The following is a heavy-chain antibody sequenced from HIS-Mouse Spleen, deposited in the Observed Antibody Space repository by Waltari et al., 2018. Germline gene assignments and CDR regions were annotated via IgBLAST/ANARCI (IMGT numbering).Heavy chain of an antibody. CDR1: DLPFVVFC. V-gene: IGHV3-7*01. CDR2: IKQDGSEK. J-gene: IGHJ2*01. Sequence: EVQLVESGGGLVQPGGPWGSSVPPPDLPFVVFCWSGVRQAPGKGLGWVANIKQDGSEKYYVDSVKGRFTISRDNAKNSLYLQMNSLRAEDTAVYYCARDRYWYFDLWGRGTLVTVSS. CDR3: ARDRYWYFDL.